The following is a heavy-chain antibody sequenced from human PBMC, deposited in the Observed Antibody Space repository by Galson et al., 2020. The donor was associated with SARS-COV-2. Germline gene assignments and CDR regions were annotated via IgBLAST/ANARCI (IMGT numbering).Heavy chain of an antibody. Sequence: QLGESLKISCAASGFTFSSYGMHWVRQAPGKGLEWVAVISYDGSNKYYADSVKGRFTISRDNSKNTLYLQMNSLRAEDTAVYYCAKAGFGYSYGLGLIDYWGQGTLVTVSS. CDR1: GFTFSSYG. CDR3: AKAGFGYSYGLGLIDY. D-gene: IGHD5-18*01. J-gene: IGHJ4*02. CDR2: ISYDGSNK. V-gene: IGHV3-30*18.